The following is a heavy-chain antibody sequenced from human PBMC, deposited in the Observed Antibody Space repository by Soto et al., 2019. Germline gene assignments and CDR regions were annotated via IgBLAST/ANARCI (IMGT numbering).Heavy chain of an antibody. V-gene: IGHV4-30-4*01. CDR2: IYYTGNT. D-gene: IGHD3-10*01. CDR1: GDSISSGDYY. J-gene: IGHJ5*02. CDR3: DRDRVRGSRTYAGFDP. Sequence: QVQLQESGPGLVKPSQTLSLTCTVSGDSISSGDYYWSWIRQPPGKGLEWIGYIYYTGNTYYNPSLKRRVTITMDTSKNQLSLMLSSVTAADTAVYFCDRDRVRGSRTYAGFDPWGQGTLVTVSS.